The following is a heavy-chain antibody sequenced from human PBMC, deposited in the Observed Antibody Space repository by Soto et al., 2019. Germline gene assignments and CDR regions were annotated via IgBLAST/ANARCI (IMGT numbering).Heavy chain of an antibody. CDR2: ISSSSSYT. V-gene: IGHV3-11*06. Sequence: GGSLRLSCAASGFTFSDYYMSWIRQAPGKGLEWVSYISSSSSYTNYADSVKGRFTISRDNAKNSLYLQMNSLRAEDTAVYYFARVRITIFGVGPDDAFDIWGQGTMVTVSS. CDR3: ARVRITIFGVGPDDAFDI. CDR1: GFTFSDYY. D-gene: IGHD3-3*01. J-gene: IGHJ3*02.